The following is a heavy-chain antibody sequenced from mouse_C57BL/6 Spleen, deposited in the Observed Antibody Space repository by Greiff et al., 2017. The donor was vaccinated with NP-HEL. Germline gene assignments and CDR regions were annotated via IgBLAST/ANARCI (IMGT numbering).Heavy chain of an antibody. Sequence: QVQLKQPGAELVMPGASVKLSCKASGYTFTSYWMHWVKQRPGQGLEWIGEIDPSDSYTNYNQKFKGKSTLTVDKSSSTAYMQLSSLTSEDSAVYYCARGRWLGAMDYWGQGTSVTVSS. J-gene: IGHJ4*01. CDR2: IDPSDSYT. CDR1: GYTFTSYW. D-gene: IGHD2-3*01. V-gene: IGHV1-69*01. CDR3: ARGRWLGAMDY.